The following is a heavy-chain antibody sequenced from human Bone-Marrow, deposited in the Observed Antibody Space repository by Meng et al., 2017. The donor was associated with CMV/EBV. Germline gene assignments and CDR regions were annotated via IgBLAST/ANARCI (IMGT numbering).Heavy chain of an antibody. J-gene: IGHJ4*02. CDR1: LTTYW. Sequence: LTTYWIGWVRQMPVKGLEWMGIIYPDDSDTRYSPSFQGQVTISADKSISTAYLQWSSLKASDTAMYYCARRAAYSDSGGYSEVHLDYWGQGTLVTVSS. CDR3: ARRAAYSDSGGYSEVHLDY. CDR2: IYPDDSDT. V-gene: IGHV5-51*01. D-gene: IGHD3-22*01.